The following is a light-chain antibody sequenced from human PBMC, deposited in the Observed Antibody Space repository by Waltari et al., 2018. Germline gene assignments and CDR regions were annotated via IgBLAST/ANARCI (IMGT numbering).Light chain of an antibody. J-gene: IGKJ4*01. CDR2: DVS. CDR1: QSRLESDGKTY. CDR3: MQGIHLPLT. V-gene: IGKV2-29*02. Sequence: ETVMTQTPVSLSVTPGQPPSMSGKSSQSRLESDGKTYLHWYLQKPGQSPQLLIYDVSSRFSGVPDRFSGSGSGTDFTLRISRVEAEDVGVYYCMQGIHLPLTFGGGTKVEMK.